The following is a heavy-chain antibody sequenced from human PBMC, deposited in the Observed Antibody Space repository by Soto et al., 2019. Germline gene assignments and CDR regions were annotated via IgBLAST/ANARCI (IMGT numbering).Heavy chain of an antibody. CDR1: GGSISSSSYY. J-gene: IGHJ4*02. D-gene: IGHD6-13*01. CDR2: IYYSGST. Sequence: SETLSLTCTVSGGSISSSSYYWGWIRQPPGKGLEWIGSIYYSGSTYYNPSLKSRVTISVDTSKNQFSLKLSSVTAADTAVYYCASSQKAAAGSADFDYWGQGTLVTVSS. V-gene: IGHV4-39*01. CDR3: ASSQKAAAGSADFDY.